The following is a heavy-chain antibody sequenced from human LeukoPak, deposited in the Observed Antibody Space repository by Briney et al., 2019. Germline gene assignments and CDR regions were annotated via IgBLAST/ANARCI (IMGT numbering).Heavy chain of an antibody. CDR3: ARGGGRHVEY. CDR2: IKEDGSEK. Sequence: GGSLRLSCAASGFTFSSYWMSWVRQAPGKGLEWVANIKEDGSEKNYVDSVKGRFTISRDIAKNSLYLQMNSLRAEDTAVYYCARGGGRHVEYWGQGNLVTVSS. V-gene: IGHV3-7*05. J-gene: IGHJ4*02. D-gene: IGHD2/OR15-2a*01. CDR1: GFTFSSYW.